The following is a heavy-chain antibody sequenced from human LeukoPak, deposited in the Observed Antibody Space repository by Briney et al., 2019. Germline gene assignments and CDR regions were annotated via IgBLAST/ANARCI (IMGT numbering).Heavy chain of an antibody. CDR1: GGSLSDYY. Sequence: SETLSLTCAVYGGSLSDYYWSWIRQSPGKGLEWIGEISHRGRTYYNLSLKSRVTISIDTSKNQFSLKVNSVSAADTAFYYCAREMGHDLTELDSWGQGTLVTVSS. V-gene: IGHV4-34*01. CDR2: ISHRGRT. J-gene: IGHJ4*02. D-gene: IGHD3-3*01. CDR3: AREMGHDLTELDS.